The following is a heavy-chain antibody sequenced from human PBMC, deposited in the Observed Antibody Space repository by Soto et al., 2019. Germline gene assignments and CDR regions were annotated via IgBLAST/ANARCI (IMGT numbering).Heavy chain of an antibody. CDR3: AKEGGP. Sequence: QVQLVQSGAEVRKTGASVKISCKTSGYNFITYAVNWVRQAPGQRFEWMGWINPNNGNTKYSQKFQGRVTMTGDTYASTVYMELRSLRSEDTAVYYCAKEGGPWGQGTQVTVSS. J-gene: IGHJ5*02. CDR2: INPNNGNT. V-gene: IGHV1-3*01. CDR1: GYNFITYA. D-gene: IGHD3-16*01.